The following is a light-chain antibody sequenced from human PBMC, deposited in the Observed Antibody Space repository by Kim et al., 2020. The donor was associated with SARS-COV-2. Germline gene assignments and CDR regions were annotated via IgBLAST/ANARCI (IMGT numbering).Light chain of an antibody. V-gene: IGKV3-20*01. CDR2: GAS. Sequence: LSQGAVADLSCRASQSVSSNYLAWYQQKPGQAPRLLIYGASSRATGIPDRFSGSGSGTDFTLTITRLEPEDFAVYYCQQYSSSPATFGQGTKLEI. J-gene: IGKJ1*01. CDR1: QSVSSNY. CDR3: QQYSSSPAT.